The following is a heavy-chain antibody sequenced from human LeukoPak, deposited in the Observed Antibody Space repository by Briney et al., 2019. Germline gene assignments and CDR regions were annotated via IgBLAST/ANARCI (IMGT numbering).Heavy chain of an antibody. V-gene: IGHV3-11*04. CDR1: GFIFSDYY. CDR3: ARVASQTGEPLEEYFQH. CDR2: ISSSGSTI. Sequence: GGSLRLSCAASGFIFSDYYMSWIRQAPGKGLEWVSYISSSGSTIFYADSVKGRFTISRDNAKNSLYLQMNSLKAEDTAVYFCARVASQTGEPLEEYFQHWGQGTLVTVSS. J-gene: IGHJ1*01. D-gene: IGHD1-14*01.